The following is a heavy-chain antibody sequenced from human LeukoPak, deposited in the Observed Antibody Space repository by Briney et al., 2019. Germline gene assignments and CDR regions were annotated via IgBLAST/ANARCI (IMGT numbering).Heavy chain of an antibody. J-gene: IGHJ5*02. V-gene: IGHV1-2*02. Sequence: ASVKVSCKASGYTFSGYYIFWVRRAPGQGLEWMGWIDPNSGGTNYAPEFQGRLTMTRDTSITTAYMELSTLRSDDTAVYYCALIGDHAWFDPWGQGTLVTVSS. CDR1: GYTFSGYY. D-gene: IGHD3-10*01. CDR2: IDPNSGGT. CDR3: ALIGDHAWFDP.